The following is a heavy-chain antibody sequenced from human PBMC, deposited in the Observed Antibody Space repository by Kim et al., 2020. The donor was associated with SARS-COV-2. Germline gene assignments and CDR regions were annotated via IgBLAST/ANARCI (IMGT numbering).Heavy chain of an antibody. J-gene: IGHJ4*02. V-gene: IGHV3-23*01. Sequence: GGSLRLSCELSGFIFSDYAMSWVRQAPGKGLEWVSIISGSGDDTHYADSVKGRFTVSRDNSKNTLHLQMNSLRADDTAVYYCARAPRVVTHYFNYWGQGTLVTVPS. CDR1: GFIFSDYA. D-gene: IGHD3-3*01. CDR3: ARAPRVVTHYFNY. CDR2: ISGSGDDT.